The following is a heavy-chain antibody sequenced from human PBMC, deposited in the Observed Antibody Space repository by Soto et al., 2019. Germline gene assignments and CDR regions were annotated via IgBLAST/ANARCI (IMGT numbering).Heavy chain of an antibody. V-gene: IGHV3-48*02. Sequence: GGSLRLSCAASGFTFSSYSMNWVRQAPGKGLEWVSYISSSSSTIYYADSVKGRFTISRDNAKNSLYLQMNSLRDEDTAVYYCARDYDILTGQTPFDYWGQGTLVTVS. CDR3: ARDYDILTGQTPFDY. CDR2: ISSSSSTI. D-gene: IGHD3-9*01. CDR1: GFTFSSYS. J-gene: IGHJ4*02.